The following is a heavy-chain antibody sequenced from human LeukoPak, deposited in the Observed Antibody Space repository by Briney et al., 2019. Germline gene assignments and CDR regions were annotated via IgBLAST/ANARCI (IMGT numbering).Heavy chain of an antibody. Sequence: SSETLSLTCAVYGGSFSGYYWSWIRQPPGKGLEWIGEINHSGSTNYNPSLKSRVTISVDTSKNQFSLKLSSVTAADTAVYYCARGKGGSYGDYYYMDVWGKGTTVTVSS. CDR1: GGSFSGYY. CDR3: ARGKGGSYGDYYYMDV. J-gene: IGHJ6*03. CDR2: INHSGST. D-gene: IGHD1-26*01. V-gene: IGHV4-34*01.